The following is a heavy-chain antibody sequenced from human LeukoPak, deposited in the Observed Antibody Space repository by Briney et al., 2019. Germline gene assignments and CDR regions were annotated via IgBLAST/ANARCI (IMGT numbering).Heavy chain of an antibody. D-gene: IGHD6-13*01. CDR2: INPNSGGT. J-gene: IGHJ4*02. V-gene: IGHV1-2*02. CDR1: GYTFTSYG. Sequence: GASVKVSCKASGYTFTSYGISWVRQAPGQGLEWMGWINPNSGGTNYAQKFQGRVTMTRDTSISTAYMELSRLRSDDTAVYYCARSYIAAAGHFDYWGQGTLVTVSS. CDR3: ARSYIAAAGHFDY.